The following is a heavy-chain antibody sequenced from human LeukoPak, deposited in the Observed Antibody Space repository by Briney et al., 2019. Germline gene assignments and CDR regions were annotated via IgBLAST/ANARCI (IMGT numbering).Heavy chain of an antibody. Sequence: SETLSLTCAVYGGSFSCYYWNWIRQPPGKGLEWIGEINHSGSTNYNPSLKSRVTISVDTSKDQFSLKLSSVTAVDTAVYSCARGQQYYHDSSGYWVFDYWGQGTLVTVSS. CDR3: ARGQQYYHDSSGYWVFDY. CDR1: GGSFSCYY. V-gene: IGHV4-34*01. D-gene: IGHD3-22*01. CDR2: INHSGST. J-gene: IGHJ4*02.